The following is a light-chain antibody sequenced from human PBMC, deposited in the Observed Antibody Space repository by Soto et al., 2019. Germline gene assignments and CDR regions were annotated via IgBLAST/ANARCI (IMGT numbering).Light chain of an antibody. CDR1: SSDVGAYNY. V-gene: IGLV2-11*01. CDR2: DVS. CDR3: CSYAGTSSYV. Sequence: QSALTQPRSVSGSPGQSVTISCTGTSSDVGAYNYVSWYQQHPGKAPKFMIYDVSKRPSGVPDRFSGSKSGNTASLTISGLQAEDEADYYCCSYAGTSSYVFGTGPNVTVL. J-gene: IGLJ1*01.